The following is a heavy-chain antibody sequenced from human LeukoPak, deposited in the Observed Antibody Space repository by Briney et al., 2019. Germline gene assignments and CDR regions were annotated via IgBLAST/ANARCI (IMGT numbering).Heavy chain of an antibody. D-gene: IGHD6-6*01. CDR3: ARVGWGNAAAHPNWLDP. J-gene: IGHJ5*02. CDR1: GGSISDTTYY. Sequence: TSETLSLTCTVSGGSISDTTYYWGWIRQPPGSGLEWIANIYYNGNTAYNPSLKSRATISIDTSKNQFSLRLNSVTAADTAVYCCARVGWGNAAAHPNWLDPWGQGILVTVSS. V-gene: IGHV4-39*07. CDR2: IYYNGNT.